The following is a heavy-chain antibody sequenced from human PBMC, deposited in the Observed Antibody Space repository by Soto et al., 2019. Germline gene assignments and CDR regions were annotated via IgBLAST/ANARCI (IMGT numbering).Heavy chain of an antibody. CDR3: ARDAAVGLFDY. V-gene: IGHV1-18*01. Sequence: ASVKVSCKTSGYTFTNFGISWVRQAPGQGLEWMGWISTYNGNTNYAQKLQGRVTMTTDTSTSTAYMELRSLRSDDTAVYYCARDAAVGLFDYWGQGTLVTVSS. D-gene: IGHD1-26*01. J-gene: IGHJ4*02. CDR2: ISTYNGNT. CDR1: GYTFTNFG.